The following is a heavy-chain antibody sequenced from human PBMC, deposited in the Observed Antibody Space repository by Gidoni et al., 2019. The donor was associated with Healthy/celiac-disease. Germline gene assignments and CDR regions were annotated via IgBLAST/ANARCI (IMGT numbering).Heavy chain of an antibody. CDR2: ISYDGSNK. CDR1: GFTFSSYG. CDR3: ARDNEQWLAYYYYGMDV. J-gene: IGHJ6*02. D-gene: IGHD6-19*01. Sequence: QVQLVESGGGVVQPGRSLRLSCAASGFTFSSYGMHWVRQAPGKGLEWVAVISYDGSNKYYADSVKGRFTISRDNSKNTLYLQMNSLRAEDTAVYYCARDNEQWLAYYYYGMDVWGQGTTVTVSS. V-gene: IGHV3-30*03.